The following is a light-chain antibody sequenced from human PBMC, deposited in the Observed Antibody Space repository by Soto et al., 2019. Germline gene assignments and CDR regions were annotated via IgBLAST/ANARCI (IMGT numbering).Light chain of an antibody. CDR1: QSVSSSY. J-gene: IGKJ1*01. CDR3: QQYSDSAST. CDR2: GAS. Sequence: EIVLTQSPDTLSLSPGERATLSCRASQSVSSSYLGWYQQKPGQAPRLLIFGASNRATGIPDRFSGSGSESDFTLTITRLEPEDFAVYYCQQYSDSASTFGQGTRVEIK. V-gene: IGKV3-20*01.